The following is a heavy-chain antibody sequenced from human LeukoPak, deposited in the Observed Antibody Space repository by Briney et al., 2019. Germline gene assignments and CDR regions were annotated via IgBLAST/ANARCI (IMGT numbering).Heavy chain of an antibody. CDR3: ARRLSSGADGMDV. Sequence: PGGSLRLSCEGSAFIFSGHWMNWVRQTPGKGLEWVASIKEDGSERQYVDSVKGRFSISRDNTKGSLFLQLNSLRAEDTAVYYCARRLSSGADGMDVWGQGTTVTVSS. CDR1: AFIFSGHW. V-gene: IGHV3-7*03. D-gene: IGHD6-19*01. J-gene: IGHJ6*02. CDR2: IKEDGSER.